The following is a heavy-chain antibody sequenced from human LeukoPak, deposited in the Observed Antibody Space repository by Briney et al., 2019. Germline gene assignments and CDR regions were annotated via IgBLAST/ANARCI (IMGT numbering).Heavy chain of an antibody. Sequence: PGGSLRLSCVVSGFTFSDYSMSWVRQAPGRGLEFVSYISSEGRTTYYVDSVKGRFTISRDNARNSLFLQMSSLRAEDTAVYYCVSRSITWYRMANWFDPWGQGTLVTVSS. J-gene: IGHJ5*02. V-gene: IGHV3-48*01. CDR1: GFTFSDYS. D-gene: IGHD6-13*01. CDR3: VSRSITWYRMANWFDP. CDR2: ISSEGRTT.